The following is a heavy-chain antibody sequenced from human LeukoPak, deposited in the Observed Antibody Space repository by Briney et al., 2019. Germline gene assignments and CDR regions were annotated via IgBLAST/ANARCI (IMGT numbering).Heavy chain of an antibody. CDR3: VRDLGGRSGH. V-gene: IGHV3-74*01. Sequence: GGSLRLSCAASGFTFSSNWMHWVRQAPGKGLVWVSRINEDGSSTNYADSVKGRSTIFRDNAKNTLYLQMNSLRAEDTAVYYCVRDLGGRSGHWGQGTLVTVSS. CDR2: INEDGSST. D-gene: IGHD1-26*01. CDR1: GFTFSSNW. J-gene: IGHJ4*02.